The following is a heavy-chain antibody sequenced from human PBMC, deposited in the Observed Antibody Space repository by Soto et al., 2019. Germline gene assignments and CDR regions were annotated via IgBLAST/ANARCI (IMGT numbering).Heavy chain of an antibody. D-gene: IGHD4-4*01. Sequence: QVQLVQSGAEVKKPGASVKVSCKASGYTFTSYGISWVRQAPGQGLEGMGWISACNGNTNYAQKLQGRVTMTTDTSRSTAYMELRSLRCDGKALYYCAREYCSNYGLIRYYYYGMDVWGQGTTVTVSS. CDR2: ISACNGNT. J-gene: IGHJ6*02. V-gene: IGHV1-18*01. CDR3: AREYCSNYGLIRYYYYGMDV. CDR1: GYTFTSYG.